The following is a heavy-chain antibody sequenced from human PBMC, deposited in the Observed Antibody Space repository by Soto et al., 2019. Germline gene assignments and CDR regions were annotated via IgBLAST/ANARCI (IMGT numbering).Heavy chain of an antibody. CDR3: ARGFGSGSRAFDI. D-gene: IGHD1-26*01. V-gene: IGHV4-61*01. CDR1: GGSVSSGSYY. Sequence: QVQLQESGPGLVKPSETLSLTCTVSGGSVSSGSYYWSWIRQPPGKGLEWIGYIYYSGSTNYNPSLKRRVTISVDTSKNQFSLKLSSVTAADTAVYYCARGFGSGSRAFDIWGQGTMVTVSS. J-gene: IGHJ3*02. CDR2: IYYSGST.